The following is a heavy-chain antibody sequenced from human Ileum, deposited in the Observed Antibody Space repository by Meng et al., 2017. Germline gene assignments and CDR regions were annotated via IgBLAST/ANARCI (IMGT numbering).Heavy chain of an antibody. V-gene: IGHV1-46*01. D-gene: IGHD3-22*01. Sequence: ASVKVSCKASGYTFTSYYMHWVRQAPGQGLEWMGIINPSGGSTSYAQKFQGRVTMTRDTSTSTVYMELSSLRSEDTAVYYCATPLTYYYDSSGHDAFDIWGQGKKV. CDR2: INPSGGST. CDR3: ATPLTYYYDSSGHDAFDI. CDR1: GYTFTSYY. J-gene: IGHJ3*02.